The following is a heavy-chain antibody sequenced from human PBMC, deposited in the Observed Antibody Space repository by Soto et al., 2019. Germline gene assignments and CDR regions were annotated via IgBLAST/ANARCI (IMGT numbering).Heavy chain of an antibody. V-gene: IGHV5-51*01. CDR1: GYSFTSYW. CDR2: IYPGDSDT. J-gene: IGHJ5*02. Sequence: GESLKLSCKGTGYSFTSYWIGWVRQMPRKSLEWMGIIYPGDSDTRYSPSFQGQVNISADKSISTAYLQWSSLKASDTAMYYCEVAVRFLEWLFDPWGQGTLVTVSS. CDR3: EVAVRFLEWLFDP. D-gene: IGHD3-3*01.